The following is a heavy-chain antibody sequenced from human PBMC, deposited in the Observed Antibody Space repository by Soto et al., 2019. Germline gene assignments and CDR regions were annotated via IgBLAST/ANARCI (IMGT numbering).Heavy chain of an antibody. CDR1: GGSISSGSYS. Sequence: LSLTCTVSGGSISSGSYSGNWILQRPGKGLEWIGYIYYSGTNYYNPSLKSRLTISVDTPKNQFSLKLSSVTAADTAVYYCAGKVTTNYYGLDVWGQGTTVNVSS. J-gene: IGHJ6*02. CDR2: IYYSGTN. CDR3: AGKVTTNYYGLDV. D-gene: IGHD4-17*01. V-gene: IGHV4-31*03.